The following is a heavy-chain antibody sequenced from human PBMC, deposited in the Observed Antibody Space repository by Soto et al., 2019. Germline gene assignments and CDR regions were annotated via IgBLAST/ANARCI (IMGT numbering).Heavy chain of an antibody. CDR3: AKDKHGSGTQSPYYYYGMDV. D-gene: IGHD3-10*01. V-gene: IGHV3-30*18. CDR2: ISYDGSNK. J-gene: IGHJ6*02. CDR1: GFTFSSYG. Sequence: GGSLRLSCAASGFTFSSYGMHWVRQAPGKGLEWVAVISYDGSNKYYADPVKGRFTISRDNSKNTLYLQMNSLRAEDTAVYYCAKDKHGSGTQSPYYYYGMDVWGQGTTVTV.